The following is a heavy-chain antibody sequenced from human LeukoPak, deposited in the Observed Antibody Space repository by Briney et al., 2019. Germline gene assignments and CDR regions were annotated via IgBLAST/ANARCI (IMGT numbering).Heavy chain of an antibody. Sequence: GGSLRLSCAASGSFLGTYALSWVRQAPGKGLEWVSTIGSGGDTKYADSVKGRFTISRENFENTLFLQMSNLRVEDTAVYYCARAQPPYPLLTLWGQGTLVTVSS. J-gene: IGHJ4*02. CDR1: GSFLGTYA. CDR2: IGSGGDT. V-gene: IGHV3-23*01. CDR3: ARAQPPYPLLTL. D-gene: IGHD1-14*01.